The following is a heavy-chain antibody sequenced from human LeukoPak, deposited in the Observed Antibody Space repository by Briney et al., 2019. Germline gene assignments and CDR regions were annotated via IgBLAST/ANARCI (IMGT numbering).Heavy chain of an antibody. CDR3: AKDRGRRGDAFDI. Sequence: GGPLRLSRAASGFTFNNYAMSWVRQAPGKGLEGASAISGSGGSTYYADFVRGWFTISRDNSKNPLYLQMNSMSAEDTAVYCCAKDRGRRGDAFDIWGQGTMVTVSS. V-gene: IGHV3-23*01. J-gene: IGHJ3*02. CDR2: ISGSGGST. D-gene: IGHD3-16*01. CDR1: GFTFNNYA.